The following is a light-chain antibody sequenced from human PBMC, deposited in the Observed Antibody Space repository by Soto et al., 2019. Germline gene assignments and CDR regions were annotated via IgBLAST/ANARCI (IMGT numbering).Light chain of an antibody. CDR1: QSISNY. CDR3: QQRSKWPST. CDR2: DAS. V-gene: IGKV3-11*01. Sequence: IVMTQSPATLSVSPGERATLSCMASQSISNYLAWYQQKPGQAPRLFIFDASSRASGVPARFSGSGSGTDFTLTISSLEPEDFAVYYCQQRSKWPSTFGQGTRLEIK. J-gene: IGKJ5*01.